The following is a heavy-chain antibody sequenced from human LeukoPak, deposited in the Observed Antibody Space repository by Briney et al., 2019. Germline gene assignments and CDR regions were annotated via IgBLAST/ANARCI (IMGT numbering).Heavy chain of an antibody. V-gene: IGHV3-33*01. Sequence: GRSLRLSCAASGFTFITYGMHWVRQAPGKGLEWVAVIWYDGYNKYYADSVKGRFTISRDNSKNTLYLQMNSLRAEDTAVYYCARDLSVGSIGVDYWGQGTLVTVSS. CDR2: IWYDGYNK. CDR1: GFTFITYG. CDR3: ARDLSVGSIGVDY. D-gene: IGHD4-23*01. J-gene: IGHJ4*02.